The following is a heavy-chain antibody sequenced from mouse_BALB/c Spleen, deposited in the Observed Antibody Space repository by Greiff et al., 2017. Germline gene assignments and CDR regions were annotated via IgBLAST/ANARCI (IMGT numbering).Heavy chain of an antibody. Sequence: EVQGVESGAELVKPGASVKLSCTASGFNIKDTYMHWVKQRPEQGLEWIGRIDPANGNTKYDPKFQGKATITADTSSNTAYLQLSSLTSEDTAVYYCARSGHRHHRLYAMDYWGQGTSVTVSS. V-gene: IGHV14-3*02. CDR1: GFNIKDTY. CDR2: IDPANGNT. J-gene: IGHJ4*01. D-gene: IGHD3-2*02. CDR3: ARSGHRHHRLYAMDY.